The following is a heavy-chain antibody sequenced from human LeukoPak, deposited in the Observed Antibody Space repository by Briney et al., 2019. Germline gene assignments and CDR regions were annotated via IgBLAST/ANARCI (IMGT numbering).Heavy chain of an antibody. D-gene: IGHD3-22*01. Sequence: PSETLSLTCTVSGGSISSSIYYWGWIRQPPGKGLEWIGSIYYSGSTYYNPSLKSRVTISVDTSKNQFSLKLSSVTAADTAVYYCARQVIVVVITTGIDPWGQGTLVTVSS. CDR2: IYYSGST. CDR1: GGSISSSIYY. J-gene: IGHJ5*02. V-gene: IGHV4-39*01. CDR3: ARQVIVVVITTGIDP.